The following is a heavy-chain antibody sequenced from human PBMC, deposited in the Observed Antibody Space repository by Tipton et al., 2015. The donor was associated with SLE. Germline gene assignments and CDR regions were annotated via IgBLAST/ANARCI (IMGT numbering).Heavy chain of an antibody. Sequence: QLVQSGPEVKKPGASVKVSCKASGYTFTGYYMHWVRQAPGQGLEWMGWINPNSGGTNYAQKLQGRVTMTTDTATSTAYMELRSLRSDDTAVYYCAREGCDFWSGYYKGGYFQHWGQGSLVTVSS. V-gene: IGHV1-2*02. J-gene: IGHJ1*01. CDR2: INPNSGGT. CDR1: GYTFTGYY. D-gene: IGHD3-3*01. CDR3: AREGCDFWSGYYKGGYFQH.